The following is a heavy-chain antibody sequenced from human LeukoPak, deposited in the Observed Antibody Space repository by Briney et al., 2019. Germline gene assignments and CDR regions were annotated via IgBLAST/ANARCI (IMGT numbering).Heavy chain of an antibody. CDR3: ARDMAKKNTYYYDSSGSPDY. Sequence: PGGSLRLSCVASGFSFSNYAMSWVRQAPARGPEWVSSLRGGGETFYADSVKGRFTISRDNSKNTLYLQMNSLRAEDTAVYYCARDMAKKNTYYYDSSGSPDYWGQGTLVTVSS. D-gene: IGHD3-22*01. CDR2: LRGGGET. CDR1: GFSFSNYA. J-gene: IGHJ4*02. V-gene: IGHV3-23*01.